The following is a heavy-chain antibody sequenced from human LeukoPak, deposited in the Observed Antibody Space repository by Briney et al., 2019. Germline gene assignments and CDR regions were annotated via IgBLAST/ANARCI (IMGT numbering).Heavy chain of an antibody. CDR3: ARGSSGDYRYGMDV. CDR1: GFTFDDYG. J-gene: IGHJ6*02. D-gene: IGHD3-10*01. CDR2: INWNGGST. Sequence: PGGSLRLSCAASGFTFDDYGMSWVRQAPGKGLEWVSGINWNGGSTGYADSVKGRFTISRDNAKNSLYLQMTSLRAEDTALYYCARGSSGDYRYGMDVWGQGNTVTVSS. V-gene: IGHV3-20*04.